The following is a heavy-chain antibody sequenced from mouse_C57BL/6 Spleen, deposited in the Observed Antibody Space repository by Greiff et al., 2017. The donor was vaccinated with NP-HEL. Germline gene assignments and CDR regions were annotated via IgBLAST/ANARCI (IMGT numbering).Heavy chain of an antibody. V-gene: IGHV1-55*01. J-gene: IGHJ2*01. D-gene: IGHD1-1*01. Sequence: QVQLQQPGAELVKPGASVTMSCKASGYTFTSYWITWVKQRPGQGLEWIGDIYPGSGSTNYNEKFKSKATLTVDTSSSTAYMQLSSLTSEDSAVYYWARWDTTVVAYYFDYWGQGTTLTVSS. CDR1: GYTFTSYW. CDR2: IYPGSGST. CDR3: ARWDTTVVAYYFDY.